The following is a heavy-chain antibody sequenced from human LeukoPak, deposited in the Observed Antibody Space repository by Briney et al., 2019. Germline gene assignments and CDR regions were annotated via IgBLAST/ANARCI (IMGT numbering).Heavy chain of an antibody. CDR3: ARGGNYYDSSGYYMTPVNWFDP. V-gene: IGHV4-59*01. D-gene: IGHD3-22*01. Sequence: PSETLSLTCTVSGGSISSYYWSWIRQPPGKGLEWIGYIYYSGSTNYNPSLKSRVTISVDTSKNQFSLKLSSVTAADTAVYYCARGGNYYDSSGYYMTPVNWFDPWGQGTLVSVSS. CDR2: IYYSGST. J-gene: IGHJ5*02. CDR1: GGSISSYY.